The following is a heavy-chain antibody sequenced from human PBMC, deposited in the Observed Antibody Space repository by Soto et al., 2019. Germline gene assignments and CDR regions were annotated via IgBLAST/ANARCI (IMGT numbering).Heavy chain of an antibody. J-gene: IGHJ5*02. CDR1: GDSFTNYA. V-gene: IGHV1-69*13. CDR3: GRYCTNTKCRGGYYLDL. D-gene: IGHD2-8*01. Sequence: ASVKVSCKASGDSFTNYAFTWVRQAPGQGPEWLGGIILALGTPHYSQRFQGRLTITADESSSTVYMELGSLRLDDTAVYYCGRYCTNTKCRGGYYLDLWGQGTLVTVYS. CDR2: IILALGTP.